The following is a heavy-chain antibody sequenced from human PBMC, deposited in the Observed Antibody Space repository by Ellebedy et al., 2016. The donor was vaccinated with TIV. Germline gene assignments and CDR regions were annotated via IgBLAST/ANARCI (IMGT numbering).Heavy chain of an antibody. V-gene: IGHV1-2*02. D-gene: IGHD3-9*01. CDR3: ARGGPYYDLLNAFDY. J-gene: IGHJ4*02. CDR1: GYTFTGYY. CDR2: INPNSGVT. Sequence: GESLKISCKASGYTFTGYYMHWVRQAPGQGLEWMGWINPNSGVTNFAQKFKGRVTMTSDTSINTAYMEVPRLTSDDTAVYFCARGGPYYDLLNAFDYWGQGTLVTVSS.